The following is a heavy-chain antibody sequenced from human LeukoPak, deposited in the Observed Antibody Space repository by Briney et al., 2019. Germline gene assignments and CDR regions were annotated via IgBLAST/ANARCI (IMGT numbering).Heavy chain of an antibody. CDR3: ARSRMIHRGSVTMDYGLDV. J-gene: IGHJ6*04. CDR2: ISSSGNTV. D-gene: IGHD3-10*01. V-gene: IGHV3-48*03. Sequence: GGSLRLSCAASGFGFTNYDINWVRQAPGKGLEWVSFISSSGNTVYYSESVTGRFTISRDNAKNSVHVQMDSLRADDTALYFCARSRMIHRGSVTMDYGLDVWGKGTTVTVSS. CDR1: GFGFTNYD.